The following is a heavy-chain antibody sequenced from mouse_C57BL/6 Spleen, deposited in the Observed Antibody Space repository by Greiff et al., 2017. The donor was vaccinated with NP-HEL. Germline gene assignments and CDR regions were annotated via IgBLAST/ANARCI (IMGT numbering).Heavy chain of an antibody. Sequence: DVMLVESGEGLVKPGGSLKLSCAASGFTFSSYAMSWVRQTPEKRLEWVAYISSGGDYIYYADTVKGRFTISRDNARNTLYLQMSSLKSEDTAMYYCTRDSEGWFAYWGQGTLVTVSA. CDR1: GFTFSSYA. CDR2: ISSGGDYI. CDR3: TRDSEGWFAY. V-gene: IGHV5-9-1*02. J-gene: IGHJ3*01.